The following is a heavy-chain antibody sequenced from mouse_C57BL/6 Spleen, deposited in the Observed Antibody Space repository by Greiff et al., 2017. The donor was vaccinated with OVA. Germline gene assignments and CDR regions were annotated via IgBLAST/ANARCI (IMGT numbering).Heavy chain of an antibody. J-gene: IGHJ4*01. CDR2: IRSKSSNYAT. CDR3: VRDPRNGAYAMDY. CDR1: GFTFTDYY. Sequence: VQLQQSGGGLVQPGGSLSLSCAASGFTFTDYYMSWVRQPPGKGLEWVARIRSKSSNYATYYADSVKDRFTISRDDSQSMLYLQMNNLKTEDTAMYYCVRDPRNGAYAMDYWGQGTSVTVSS. V-gene: IGHV10-1*02.